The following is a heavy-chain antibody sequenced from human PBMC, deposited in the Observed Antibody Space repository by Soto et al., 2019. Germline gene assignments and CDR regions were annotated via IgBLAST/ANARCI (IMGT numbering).Heavy chain of an antibody. D-gene: IGHD6-13*01. CDR3: TTDKWGSSLYSLGYHHYGMAV. Sequence: LRLSCGASGFTFSNAWMSWVRQAPGQGLEWVGRIKSKTDGGTTDYAAPVKGRFTISRDDSKNTLYLQMNSLKTEDTAVYYCTTDKWGSSLYSLGYHHYGMAVWAQRSSVTVS. CDR1: GFTFSNAW. V-gene: IGHV3-15*01. J-gene: IGHJ6*02. CDR2: IKSKTDGGTT.